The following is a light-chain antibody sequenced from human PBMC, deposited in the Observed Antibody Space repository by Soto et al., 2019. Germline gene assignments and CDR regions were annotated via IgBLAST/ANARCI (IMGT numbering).Light chain of an antibody. V-gene: IGKV2-28*01. CDR3: MQALQSLT. Sequence: DVVMTQSPLSLPVTLGQPAAISCRSSQSLLYNNTYIYLDWYVQKPGQSPQLLIYFGSNRAPGVPDRFSGSGSGTDFTLKINRVEAEDVGTYYCMQALQSLTFGQGTRLEIK. CDR1: QSLLYNNTYIY. CDR2: FGS. J-gene: IGKJ5*01.